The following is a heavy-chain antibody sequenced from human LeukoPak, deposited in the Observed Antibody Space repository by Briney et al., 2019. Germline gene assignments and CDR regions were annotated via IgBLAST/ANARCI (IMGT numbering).Heavy chain of an antibody. D-gene: IGHD5-12*01. CDR1: GGSISSYY. CDR3: ARDDSSGYGWFDP. Sequence: SETLSLTCTVSGGSISSYYWSWIRQPPGKGLEGIGYIYYSGSTNYNPSLKSRVTILVDTSKNQFSLKLSSVTAADTAVYYCARDDSSGYGWFDPWGQGTLVTVSS. J-gene: IGHJ5*02. V-gene: IGHV4-59*01. CDR2: IYYSGST.